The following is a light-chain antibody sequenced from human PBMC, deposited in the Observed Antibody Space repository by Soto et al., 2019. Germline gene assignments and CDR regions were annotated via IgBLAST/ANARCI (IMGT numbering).Light chain of an antibody. J-gene: IGLJ3*02. CDR2: EVS. V-gene: IGLV2-14*01. CDR3: SSYTSSSTLHWV. Sequence: QSALTQPASVSESPGQSITISCTGTSSDVGGYDYVSWYQPHPGKAPKLMIYEVSYRPSGVSNRFSGSKSGNTASLTISGLQAEDEADYYCSSYTSSSTLHWVCVGGTKLTVL. CDR1: SSDVGGYDY.